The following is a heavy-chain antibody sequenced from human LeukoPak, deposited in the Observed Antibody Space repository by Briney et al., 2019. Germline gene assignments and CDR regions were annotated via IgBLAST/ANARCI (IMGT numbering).Heavy chain of an antibody. Sequence: SQTLSLTRAISGDSVSSNSAAWNWIRQSPSRGLEWLGRTYYRSKWYNDYAVSVKSRITINPDTSKNQFSLQLNSVTPEDTAVYYCARVLYDYVWGSYPFDYWGQGTLVTVSS. CDR3: ARVLYDYVWGSYPFDY. V-gene: IGHV6-1*01. D-gene: IGHD3-16*02. CDR2: TYYRSKWYN. CDR1: GDSVSSNSAA. J-gene: IGHJ4*02.